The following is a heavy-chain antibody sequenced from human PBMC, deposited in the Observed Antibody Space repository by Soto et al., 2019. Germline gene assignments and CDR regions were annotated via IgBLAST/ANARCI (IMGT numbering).Heavy chain of an antibody. CDR1: GESLNDYY. J-gene: IGHJ6*02. Sequence: SETLSLTCAVFGESLNDYYWSWIRQPPGKGLEWIGEINHRGGTNYNPSLKSRVTISLDTSKNQFSLKLTSVTAADTATYYCGRALGGTPLDVWGQWTTVTVSS. D-gene: IGHD3-3*01. CDR3: GRALGGTPLDV. V-gene: IGHV4-34*01. CDR2: INHRGGT.